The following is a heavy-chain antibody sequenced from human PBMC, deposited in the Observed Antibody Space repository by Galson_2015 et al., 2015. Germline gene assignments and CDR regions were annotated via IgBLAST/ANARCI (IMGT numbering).Heavy chain of an antibody. V-gene: IGHV1-3*01. CDR2: INAGNGNT. D-gene: IGHD5-18*01. CDR3: ARDRDTAMVHHYYYYYYMDV. Sequence: QSGAEVKKPGASVTVSCKASGYTFTSYAMHWVRQAPGQRLEWMGWINAGNGNTKYSQKFQGRVTITRDTSASTAYMELSSLRSEDTAVYYCARDRDTAMVHHYYYYYYMDVWGKGTTVTVSS. CDR1: GYTFTSYA. J-gene: IGHJ6*03.